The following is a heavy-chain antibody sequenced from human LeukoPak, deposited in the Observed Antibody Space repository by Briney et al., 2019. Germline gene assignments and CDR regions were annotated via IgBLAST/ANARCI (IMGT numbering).Heavy chain of an antibody. CDR1: GGTFSSYA. CDR2: IIPIFGTA. J-gene: IGHJ4*02. D-gene: IGHD3-22*01. Sequence: SVKVSCKASGGTFSSYAISWVRQAPGQGLEWMGGIIPIFGTANYAQKSQGRVTITTDESTSTAYMELSSLRSEDTAVYSCARAGGYYQGGFDYWGQGTLVTVSS. CDR3: ARAGGYYQGGFDY. V-gene: IGHV1-69*05.